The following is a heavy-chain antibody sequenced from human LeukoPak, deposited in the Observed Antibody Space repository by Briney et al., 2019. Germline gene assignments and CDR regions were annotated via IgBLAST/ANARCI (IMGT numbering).Heavy chain of an antibody. V-gene: IGHV3-30*02. CDR1: GFTFSSYG. CDR2: IRYDGSIK. CDR3: AKDRVAAATSKDYYYGMDV. J-gene: IGHJ6*02. Sequence: GGSLRLSCAASGFTFSSYGMHWVRQAPGKGLEWVAFIRYDGSIKNYADSVKGRFTISRDNSKNTLYLQMNSLRTEDTALYYCAKDRVAAATSKDYYYGMDVWGQGTTVTVSS. D-gene: IGHD2-2*01.